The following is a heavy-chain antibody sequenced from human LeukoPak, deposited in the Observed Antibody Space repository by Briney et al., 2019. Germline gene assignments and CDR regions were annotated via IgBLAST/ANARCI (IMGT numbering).Heavy chain of an antibody. CDR1: GFSFSSAW. CDR3: TTYDRSGYYSDY. V-gene: IGHV3-15*01. Sequence: PGGSLRLSCAASGFSFSSAWMSWVRQAPGKGLEWVGRIKSKSAGGTIEYGAPVKGRFTISRDDSENMLYLQMSSLKTEDTAVYYCTTYDRSGYYSDYWGQGTLVTVSS. J-gene: IGHJ4*02. D-gene: IGHD3-22*01. CDR2: IKSKSAGGTI.